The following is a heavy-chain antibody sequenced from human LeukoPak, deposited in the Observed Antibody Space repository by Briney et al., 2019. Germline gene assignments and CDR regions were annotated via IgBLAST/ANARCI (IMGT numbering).Heavy chain of an antibody. D-gene: IGHD3-22*01. Sequence: ASVKVSCKASGYTFTGYYTHWVRQAPGQGLEWMGWINPNSGGTNYAQKFQGRVTMTRDTSISTAYMELSRLRSDDTAVYYCAREKVYYDSSGPGYWGQGTLVTVSS. CDR2: INPNSGGT. V-gene: IGHV1-2*02. CDR3: AREKVYYDSSGPGY. CDR1: GYTFTGYY. J-gene: IGHJ4*02.